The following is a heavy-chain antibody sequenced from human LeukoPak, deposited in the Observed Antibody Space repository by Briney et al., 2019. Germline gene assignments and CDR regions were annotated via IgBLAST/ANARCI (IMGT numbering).Heavy chain of an antibody. D-gene: IGHD3-16*01. Sequence: SETLSLTCAVYGGSFSGYYWSWIRQPPGKGLEWIGEINHSGSTNYNPSLKSRVTISVDTSKNQFSLKLSSVTAADTAVYYCARVFRGGYLWAWGQGTLVTVSS. CDR1: GGSFSGYY. CDR3: ARVFRGGYLWA. J-gene: IGHJ5*02. V-gene: IGHV4-34*01. CDR2: INHSGST.